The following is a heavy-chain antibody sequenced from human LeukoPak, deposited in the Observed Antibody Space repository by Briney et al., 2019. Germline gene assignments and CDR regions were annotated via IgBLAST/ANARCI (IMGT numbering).Heavy chain of an antibody. CDR2: ISGSGGST. CDR1: GFTFSSYA. J-gene: IGHJ3*02. V-gene: IGHV3-23*01. D-gene: IGHD2-21*02. Sequence: GGSLRLSCAASGFTFSSYAMSWVHQAPGKGLEWVSAISGSGGSTYYADSVKGRFTISRDNSKNTLYLQMNSLRAEDTAVYYCAKDGDDFVVVTAIGAFDIWGQGTMVTVSS. CDR3: AKDGDDFVVVTAIGAFDI.